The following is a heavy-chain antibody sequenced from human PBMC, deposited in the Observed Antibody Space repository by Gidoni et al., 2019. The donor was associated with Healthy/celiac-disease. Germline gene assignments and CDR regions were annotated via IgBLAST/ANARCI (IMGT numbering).Heavy chain of an antibody. CDR2: INSDGSST. D-gene: IGHD4-17*01. Sequence: EVQLVESGGGLVQPGGSLRLPCAASGFTFSSYWMHWVLQAPGKGLVWVSRINSDGSSTSYADSVKGRFTISRDNAKNTLYLQMNSLRAEDTAVYYCARGRYGGNPIDYWGQGTLVTVSS. J-gene: IGHJ4*02. CDR3: ARGRYGGNPIDY. CDR1: GFTFSSYW. V-gene: IGHV3-74*01.